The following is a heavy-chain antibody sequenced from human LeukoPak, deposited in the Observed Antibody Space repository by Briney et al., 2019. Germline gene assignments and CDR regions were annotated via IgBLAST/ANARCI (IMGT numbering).Heavy chain of an antibody. CDR1: DGSISIGDDC. D-gene: IGHD3-22*01. CDR3: AKQPYNYNSRRGYYNYYMED. V-gene: IGHV4-39*01. CDR2: IYYSVSN. Sequence: SETLSLTCTVPDGSISIGDDCRGWIRQPPGKGLEWLVSIYYSVSNYYNTSRKSRATIPEDTSKTQFPLKLTAVTATDTAVFYCAKQPYNYNSRRGYYNYYMEDWGKGTPVTVSS. J-gene: IGHJ6*03.